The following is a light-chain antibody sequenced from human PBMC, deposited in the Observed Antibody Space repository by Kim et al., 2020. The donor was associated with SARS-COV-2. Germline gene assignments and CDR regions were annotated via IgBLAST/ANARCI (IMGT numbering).Light chain of an antibody. Sequence: SPAERATLSCGASQSVSSTYLSWYQHKPGQAPRLLIYGASSRATGIPDRFSGSGSGTDFTLTISRLEPEDFAVYYCQQYGASPLTFGGGTKVDIK. J-gene: IGKJ4*01. CDR1: QSVSSTY. CDR3: QQYGASPLT. CDR2: GAS. V-gene: IGKV3-20*01.